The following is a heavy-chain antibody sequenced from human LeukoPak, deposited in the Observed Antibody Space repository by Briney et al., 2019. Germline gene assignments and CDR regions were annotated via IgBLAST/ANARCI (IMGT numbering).Heavy chain of an antibody. J-gene: IGHJ6*04. CDR2: IKQDGSEK. CDR3: ARGGPYYYYGMDV. Sequence: GGSLRLSCAASEFTFSSYWMIWVRQAPGKGLEWVANIKQDGSEKYYMDSVKGRFTNSRDNAKNSLYLQMNSLRAEDTAVYSCARGGPYYYYGMDVWGKGTTVTVSS. CDR1: EFTFSSYW. V-gene: IGHV3-7*03.